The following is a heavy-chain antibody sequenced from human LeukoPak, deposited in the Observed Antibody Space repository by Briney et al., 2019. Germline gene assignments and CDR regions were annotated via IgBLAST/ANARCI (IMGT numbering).Heavy chain of an antibody. J-gene: IGHJ3*02. CDR1: GFTLSTYW. Sequence: GGSLRLPCAASGFTLSTYWMYWVRQAPGKGLVWVSRINNDGGRTNYAESVKGRFTISRDNARNTLYLQMNSLRAEDTAVYYCARSANRGSGQIPAWAFDIWGQGTMVSVSS. CDR2: INNDGGRT. V-gene: IGHV3-74*01. CDR3: ARSANRGSGQIPAWAFDI. D-gene: IGHD2-15*01.